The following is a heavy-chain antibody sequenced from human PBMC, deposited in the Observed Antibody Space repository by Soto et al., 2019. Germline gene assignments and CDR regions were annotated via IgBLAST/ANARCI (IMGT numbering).Heavy chain of an antibody. CDR2: IYPGDSDT. V-gene: IGHV5-51*01. Sequence: PGESLKISCQGSGYSFTSYWIAWVRQMPGKGLGWMGSIYPGDSDTKYSPSFQGQVTISVDKSISTAYLQWSSLKASDTGMYYCARPGGAHQQNYFDPWGQGTLVTVSS. J-gene: IGHJ5*02. D-gene: IGHD1-7*01. CDR3: ARPGGAHQQNYFDP. CDR1: GYSFTSYW.